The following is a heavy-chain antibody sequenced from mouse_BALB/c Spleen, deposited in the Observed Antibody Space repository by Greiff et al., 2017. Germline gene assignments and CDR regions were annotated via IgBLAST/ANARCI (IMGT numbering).Heavy chain of an antibody. V-gene: IGHV14-3*02. CDR2: IDPANGNT. J-gene: IGHJ3*01. CDR1: GFNIKDTH. Sequence: VQLQQSGAELVKPGASVKLSCTASGFNIKDTHMHWVKQRPEQGLEWIGRIDPANGNTKYDPKFQGKATITADTSSNTAYLQLSSLTSEDTAVYYCARGSDYDAWFAYWGQGTLVTVSA. CDR3: ARGSDYDAWFAY. D-gene: IGHD2-4*01.